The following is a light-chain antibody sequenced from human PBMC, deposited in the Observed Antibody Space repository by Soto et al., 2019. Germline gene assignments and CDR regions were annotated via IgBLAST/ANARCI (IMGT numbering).Light chain of an antibody. V-gene: IGKV1-16*01. CDR3: QQYASNVAT. J-gene: IGKJ2*01. Sequence: DIQMTQSPSSLSASVGDRVTITCRASQDILNYLAWFQQKPGKAPKSLIYGASSLHSGVPSRFSGSGFGTDFSLTISSLQPEDLATYYCQQYASNVATFGKGTTLEV. CDR2: GAS. CDR1: QDILNY.